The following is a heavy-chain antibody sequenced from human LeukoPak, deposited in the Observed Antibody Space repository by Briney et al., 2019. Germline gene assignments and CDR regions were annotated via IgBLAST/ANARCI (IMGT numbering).Heavy chain of an antibody. CDR1: GYIFTGYY. CDR2: INPNNGGT. Sequence: ASVKVSCKASGYIFTGYYIHWVRPAPGQGLEWMGWINPNNGGTNYAQKFQGRVTMTRDTSISTAYMELSRLTSDDTAVYYCARARHLVPSGGSCLLPDYWGQGTLVTVSS. D-gene: IGHD2-15*01. CDR3: ARARHLVPSGGSCLLPDY. J-gene: IGHJ4*02. V-gene: IGHV1-2*02.